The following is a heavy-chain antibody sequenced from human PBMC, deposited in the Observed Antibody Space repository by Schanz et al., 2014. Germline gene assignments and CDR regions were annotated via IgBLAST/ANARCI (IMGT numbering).Heavy chain of an antibody. CDR1: KFTFSNYA. D-gene: IGHD5-12*01. J-gene: IGHJ3*01. CDR2: LYIRST. CDR3: ARDEGKDGYNLAFDV. Sequence: EVQLVESGGGLVQPGGSLTLSCAASKFTFSNYAMSWVRQAPGKGLEWVSILYIRSTYYADSVKGRFTISRDNSKNMVFLQMNSLRVEDTAIYYCARDEGKDGYNLAFDVWGQGTLVTVSS. V-gene: IGHV3-23*03.